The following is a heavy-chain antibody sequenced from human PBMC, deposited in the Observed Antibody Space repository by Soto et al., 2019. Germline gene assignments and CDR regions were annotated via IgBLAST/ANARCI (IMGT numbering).Heavy chain of an antibody. CDR3: AKDRGYSYGSSFDY. V-gene: IGHV3-23*01. CDR1: GFTFSSYA. CDR2: IGSGGRT. Sequence: GGSLRLSCAASGFTFSSYAMSWVRQAPGKGLEWVSAIGSGGRTYYADSVKGRFTISRDTSKNTLSLLMNSLRAEDTAIYYCAKDRGYSYGSSFDYWGQGTLVTVSS. D-gene: IGHD5-18*01. J-gene: IGHJ4*02.